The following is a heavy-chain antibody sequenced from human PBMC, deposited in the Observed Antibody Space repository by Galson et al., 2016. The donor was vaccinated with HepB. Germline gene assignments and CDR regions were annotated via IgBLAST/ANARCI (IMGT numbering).Heavy chain of an antibody. CDR3: TTGTPGDV. V-gene: IGHV3-15*01. Sequence: SLRLSCAASGLTFSNAWMSWVRQAPGKELEWVGRIRSKTEGGTTEYAAPVKGRFTISRDDSRNTLYLQMNSLTTEDTAVYYCTTGTPGDVWGQGTTVTVSS. CDR1: GLTFSNAW. D-gene: IGHD1-1*01. CDR2: IRSKTEGGTT. J-gene: IGHJ6*02.